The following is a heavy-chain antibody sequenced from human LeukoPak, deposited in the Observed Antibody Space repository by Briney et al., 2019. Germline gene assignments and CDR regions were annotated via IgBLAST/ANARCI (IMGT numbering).Heavy chain of an antibody. CDR2: IYHSGST. CDR1: GYSISSGYY. J-gene: IGHJ4*02. D-gene: IGHD1-26*01. Sequence: NASETLSLTCTVSGYSISSGYYWGWIRQPPGKGLEWIGSIYHSGSTYYNPSLKSRVTISVDTSKNQFSLKLSSVTAADTAVYYCARHLSGVGATVDYWGQGTLVTVSS. V-gene: IGHV4-38-2*02. CDR3: ARHLSGVGATVDY.